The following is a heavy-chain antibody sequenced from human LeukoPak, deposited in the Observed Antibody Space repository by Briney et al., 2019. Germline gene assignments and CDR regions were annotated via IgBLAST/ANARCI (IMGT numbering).Heavy chain of an antibody. D-gene: IGHD1-26*01. CDR2: IKTDGSST. CDR1: GFTFSNFW. V-gene: IGHV3-74*01. Sequence: GGSLRLSCAASGFTFSNFWMHWVRQAPGKGLVWVSLIKTDGSSTSYADSVKGRFTISRDNAKNTLYLQMNSLRAEDTAVYYCVRGRATNYFDYWGQGILVTVSP. J-gene: IGHJ4*02. CDR3: VRGRATNYFDY.